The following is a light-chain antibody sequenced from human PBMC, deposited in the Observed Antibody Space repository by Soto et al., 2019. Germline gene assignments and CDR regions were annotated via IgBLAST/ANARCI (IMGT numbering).Light chain of an antibody. Sequence: EIVWTQSPGTLSLSPGERATLSCRASQSVSSSYLAWYQQKPGQAPRLLIYGASSRATGIPDRFSGSGSGTDFTLTISRLEPEDFAVYYCQQYGGTFGQGTKVDIK. CDR2: GAS. CDR1: QSVSSSY. CDR3: QQYGGT. J-gene: IGKJ1*01. V-gene: IGKV3-20*01.